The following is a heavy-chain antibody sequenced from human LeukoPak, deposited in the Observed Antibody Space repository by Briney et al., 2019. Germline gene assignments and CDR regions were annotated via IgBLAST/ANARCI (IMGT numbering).Heavy chain of an antibody. D-gene: IGHD3-10*02. J-gene: IGHJ6*04. CDR1: GFTFSDYN. V-gene: IGHV3-11*04. Sequence: GGSLRLSCAASGFTFSDYNMRWIRQAPGKGLEWVSSISRSGSTKYYADSVKGRFTISRDNAKNSLYLQMNSLRAEDTAVYYCAELGITMIGGVWGKGTTVTISS. CDR2: ISRSGSTK. CDR3: AELGITMIGGV.